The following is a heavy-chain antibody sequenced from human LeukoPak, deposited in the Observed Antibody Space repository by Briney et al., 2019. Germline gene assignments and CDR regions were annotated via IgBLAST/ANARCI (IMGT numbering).Heavy chain of an antibody. V-gene: IGHV4-30-4*01. Sequence: SETLSLTCTVSGGSISSGDYYWSWIRQPPGKGLEWIGYIYYSGSTYYNPSLKSRVTISVDTSKNQFSLKLSSVTAADTAVYYCAREPSGFDIAARRGDYWGQGTLVTVSS. D-gene: IGHD5-12*01. CDR2: IYYSGST. CDR1: GGSISSGDYY. J-gene: IGHJ4*02. CDR3: AREPSGFDIAARRGDY.